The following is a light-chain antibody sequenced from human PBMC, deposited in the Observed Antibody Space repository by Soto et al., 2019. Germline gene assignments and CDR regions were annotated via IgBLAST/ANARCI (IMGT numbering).Light chain of an antibody. CDR2: DVS. CDR3: SSYTSSSVV. J-gene: IGLJ2*01. V-gene: IGLV2-14*03. Sequence: QSALTQPASVSGSPGQSITISCTGTSSDVGDYNYVSWYLQHPGKAPKLMIYDVSNRPSGVSNRFSGSKSGDTASLTISGLQAEDEADYYCSSYTSSSVVFGEGTELTVL. CDR1: SSDVGDYNY.